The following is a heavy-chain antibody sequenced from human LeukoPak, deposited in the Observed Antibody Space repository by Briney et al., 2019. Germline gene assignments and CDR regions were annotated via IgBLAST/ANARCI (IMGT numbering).Heavy chain of an antibody. CDR2: ISSSGGTT. J-gene: IGHJ4*02. Sequence: GGSLRLSCAASGFTFSSYAMNWVRQAPGKGPEWVSVISSSGGTTYYSDSVKGRFIISRDNSKNTLYLQMNSLRAEDTAVYYCAKAGIAVPATPEYCGQGTQVTVSS. V-gene: IGHV3-23*01. CDR1: GFTFSSYA. D-gene: IGHD6-19*01. CDR3: AKAGIAVPATPEY.